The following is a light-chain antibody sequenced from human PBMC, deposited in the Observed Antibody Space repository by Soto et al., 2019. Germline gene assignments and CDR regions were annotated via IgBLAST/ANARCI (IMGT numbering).Light chain of an antibody. CDR2: AAS. V-gene: IGKV1-17*01. J-gene: IGKJ3*01. CDR3: LQHNTYPRT. CDR1: QGSRND. Sequence: DIQMTQSPSSLSASVGDRVTITCGASQGSRNDLNWYQQKPGKAPKRLIYAASRLQSGVPSRFSGSGSGTEFTLTISSLQPEDFATYYCLQHNTYPRTFGHGTKVDIK.